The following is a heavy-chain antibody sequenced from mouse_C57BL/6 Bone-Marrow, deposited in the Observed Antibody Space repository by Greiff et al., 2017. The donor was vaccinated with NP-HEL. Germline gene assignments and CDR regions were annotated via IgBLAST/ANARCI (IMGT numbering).Heavy chain of an antibody. J-gene: IGHJ3*01. CDR1: GYSITSGYY. CDR2: ISYDGSN. Sequence: VQLQQSGPGLVKPSQSLSLTCSVTGYSITSGYYWNWIRQFPGNKLEWMGYISYDGSNNYNPSLKNRISITRDTSKNQFFLKLNSVTTEDTATYYCARSYYYGSSYAWFAYWGQGTLVTVSA. D-gene: IGHD1-1*01. CDR3: ARSYYYGSSYAWFAY. V-gene: IGHV3-6*01.